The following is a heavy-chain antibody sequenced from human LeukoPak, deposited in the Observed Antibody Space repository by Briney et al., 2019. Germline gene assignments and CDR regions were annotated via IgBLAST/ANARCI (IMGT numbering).Heavy chain of an antibody. CDR1: GFTFSSYS. CDR2: IYYSAST. V-gene: IGHV4-39*07. D-gene: IGHD7-27*01. J-gene: IGHJ2*01. Sequence: GSLRLSCAASGFTFSSYSMNWVRQAPGKGLEWIGSIYYSASTYYNPSLKSRLTISVDTSKNQFSLKLSSVTAADTAVYYCARGRANWGSEPPSGYFDLWGRGTLVTVSS. CDR3: ARGRANWGSEPPSGYFDL.